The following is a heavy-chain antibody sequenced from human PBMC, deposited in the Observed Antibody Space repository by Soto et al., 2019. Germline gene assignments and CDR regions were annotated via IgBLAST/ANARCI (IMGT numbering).Heavy chain of an antibody. D-gene: IGHD3-16*01. CDR1: GYTFINKD. J-gene: IGHJ5*02. V-gene: IGHV1-8*01. CDR3: ARVGFWTSYEKMASWFDP. Sequence: QVQLVQSGATVKSPGASVKVSCKASGYTFINKDITRVRQAAAQGLEWMGWMDIKNDYTVYAQQFKGRVTMTRDTSIDTAYRELSGLRPEDTAVYYCARVGFWTSYEKMASWFDPWGEGALVTVSA. CDR2: MDIKNDYT.